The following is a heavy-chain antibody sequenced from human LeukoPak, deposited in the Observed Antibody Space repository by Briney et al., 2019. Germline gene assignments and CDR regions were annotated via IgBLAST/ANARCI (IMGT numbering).Heavy chain of an antibody. V-gene: IGHV4-59*01. J-gene: IGHJ4*02. CDR3: ARVVVGAIYFDY. D-gene: IGHD1-26*01. CDR2: IYYSGST. CDR1: GGSISSYY. Sequence: EPSETLSLTCTVSGGSISSYYWSWIRQPPGKGLEWIAYIYYSGSTNYNPSLKSRVTISADASKNQFSLKLSSVTAADTAVYYCARVVVGAIYFDYWGQGTLVTVSS.